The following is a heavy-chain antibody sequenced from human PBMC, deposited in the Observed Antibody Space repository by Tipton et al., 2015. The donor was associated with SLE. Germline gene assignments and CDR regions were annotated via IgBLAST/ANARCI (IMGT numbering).Heavy chain of an antibody. D-gene: IGHD2-8*01. V-gene: IGHV4-34*01. CDR2: INHSGSA. Sequence: TLSLTCTVSGGSISSYYWSWIRQPAGKGLEWIGEINHSGSAKYNPALKSRVTISVDTSKNQFSLKLSSVTAADTAVYYCARHETVIMEAFDYWGQGTLVTVSS. CDR1: GGSISSYY. CDR3: ARHETVIMEAFDY. J-gene: IGHJ4*02.